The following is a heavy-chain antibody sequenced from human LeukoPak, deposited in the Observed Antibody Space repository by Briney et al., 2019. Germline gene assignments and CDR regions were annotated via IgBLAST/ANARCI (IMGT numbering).Heavy chain of an antibody. J-gene: IGHJ4*02. Sequence: SETLSLTCTVSSGSISGYFWSWIRQPPGKGLEWIGYIYYSGGTSYNPSLKSRVTISLDTSKNQFSLKLSSVTAADTAVYYCARQYYTSGPPRVFDYWGQGTLVTISS. CDR1: SGSISGYF. CDR3: ARQYYTSGPPRVFDY. CDR2: IYYSGGT. D-gene: IGHD6-19*01. V-gene: IGHV4-59*08.